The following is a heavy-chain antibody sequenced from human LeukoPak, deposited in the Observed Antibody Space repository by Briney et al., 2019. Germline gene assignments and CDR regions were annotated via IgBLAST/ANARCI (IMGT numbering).Heavy chain of an antibody. V-gene: IGHV3-43*01. CDR3: AKARRDGYNYYYYYDVDV. J-gene: IGHJ6*03. D-gene: IGHD5-24*01. Sequence: GGSLRLSCAASGFTFEDYTMHWVRRAPGTGLKWVSLISWDGGSTYYADSVKGRFTVSRDNSKSSLYLQINSLRTEDTAMYYCAKARRDGYNYYYYYDVDVWGKGTTVTVYS. CDR2: ISWDGGST. CDR1: GFTFEDYT.